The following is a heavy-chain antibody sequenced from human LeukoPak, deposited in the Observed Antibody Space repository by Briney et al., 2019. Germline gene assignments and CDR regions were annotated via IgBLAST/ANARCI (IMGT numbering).Heavy chain of an antibody. CDR2: ISSSGSTI. V-gene: IGHV3-48*03. Sequence: GGSLRLSCAASGFTFSSYEMNWVRQAPGKGLEWVSYISSSGSTIYYADSVKGRFTISRDNAKNSLYLQMNSLRAEDTAVYYCARGIRHCYASSGLDAFDIWGQGTMVTVSS. CDR3: ARGIRHCYASSGLDAFDI. D-gene: IGHD3-22*01. J-gene: IGHJ3*02. CDR1: GFTFSSYE.